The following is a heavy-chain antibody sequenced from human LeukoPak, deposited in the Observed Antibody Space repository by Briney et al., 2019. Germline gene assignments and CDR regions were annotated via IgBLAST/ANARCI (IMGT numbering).Heavy chain of an antibody. CDR1: GFDFSSNW. J-gene: IGHJ4*02. CDR2: IKGDGIST. V-gene: IGHV3-74*01. D-gene: IGHD3-3*01. Sequence: GSLRLSCAASGFDFSSNWMHWVRHAPGQGLVWVSRIKGDGISTNYADSVKGRFTISRDIAKNTLYLQMNSLRAEDTGVYYCAKDHYWSIDYWGRRTLVTVSS. CDR3: AKDHYWSIDY.